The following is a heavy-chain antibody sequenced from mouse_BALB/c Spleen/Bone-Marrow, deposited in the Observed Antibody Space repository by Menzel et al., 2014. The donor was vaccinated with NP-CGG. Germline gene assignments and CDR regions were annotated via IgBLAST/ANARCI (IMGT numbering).Heavy chain of an antibody. D-gene: IGHD1-1*01. CDR2: FYPGRGSI. J-gene: IGHJ2*01. CDR3: ARHEGGRYFDY. CDR1: GYTFTEYI. V-gene: IGHV1-62-2*01. Sequence: VKVVESGAGLVKPGASVRLSCKASGYTFTEYIIHWVKQRSGQGLEWIGWFYPGRGSIKYNEKFKDKATLTADKSSSTVYMELSRLTSEDSAVYFCARHEGGRYFDYWGQGTTLTVSS.